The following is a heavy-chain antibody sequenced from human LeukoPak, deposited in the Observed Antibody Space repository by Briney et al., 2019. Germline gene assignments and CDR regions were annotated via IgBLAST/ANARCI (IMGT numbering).Heavy chain of an antibody. CDR1: GFTFSDCY. Sequence: SGGSLRLSCTASGFTFSDCYMSWIRQAPGKGLEWLSYISDRSSYTDYADSVEGRFTISRDNARNSLFLQMNSLRAEDTAVYYCARDRDGYNSVAFDYWGQGTLVTVSS. CDR2: ISDRSSYT. CDR3: ARDRDGYNSVAFDY. D-gene: IGHD5-24*01. J-gene: IGHJ4*02. V-gene: IGHV3-11*05.